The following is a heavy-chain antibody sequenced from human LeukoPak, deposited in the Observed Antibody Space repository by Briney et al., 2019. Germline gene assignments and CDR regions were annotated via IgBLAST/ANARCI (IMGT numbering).Heavy chain of an antibody. J-gene: IGHJ4*02. CDR1: GGSISSGGYS. Sequence: SETLSLTCAVSGGSISSGGYSWSWIRQPPGKGLEWIGYIYHSGSTYYNPSLKSRVTVSLDTSKNHFSLNLSSVTAADTAMYYCAREEFCNGGGCSFDSWGQGALVTVSS. CDR2: IYHSGST. D-gene: IGHD2-15*01. V-gene: IGHV4-30-2*01. CDR3: AREEFCNGGGCSFDS.